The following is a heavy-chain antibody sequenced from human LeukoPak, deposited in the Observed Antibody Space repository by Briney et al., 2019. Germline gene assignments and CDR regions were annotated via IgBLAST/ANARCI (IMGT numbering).Heavy chain of an antibody. J-gene: IGHJ4*02. CDR3: ARWGESEWAFAS. CDR2: FTLSGTT. D-gene: IGHD2-21*01. Sequence: KPSETLSLTCIVSGAYVTTYSWNWIRQSPGKGLEWIGYFTLSGTTSYSSSFKSRVTISRDTSKNQLSLKLTSVTAADTAVYYCARWGESEWAFASWGPGTLVTVSS. V-gene: IGHV4-59*08. CDR1: GAYVTTYS.